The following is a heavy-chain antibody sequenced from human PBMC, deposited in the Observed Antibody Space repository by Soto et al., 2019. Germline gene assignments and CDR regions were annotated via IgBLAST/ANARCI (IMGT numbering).Heavy chain of an antibody. CDR3: AREMTIFGVAPGGGVDV. Sequence: PSETLSPPCGVPGGSISTFDYSWSWIRQAPGRGLEWIGSIYQSGRTYFIPSLKSRATMSLDKSKNQFSLKITSAVAADTARYYCAREMTIFGVAPGGGVDVWGQGTTVTVSS. CDR1: GGSISTFDYS. J-gene: IGHJ6*02. V-gene: IGHV4-30-2*01. CDR2: IYQSGRT. D-gene: IGHD3-3*01.